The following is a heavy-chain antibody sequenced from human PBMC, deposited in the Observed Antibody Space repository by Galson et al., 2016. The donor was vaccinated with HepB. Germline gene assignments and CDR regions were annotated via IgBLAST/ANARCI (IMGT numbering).Heavy chain of an antibody. V-gene: IGHV1-18*01. Sequence: SVKVSCKASGYTFISNGISWVRQAPGQGLEWMGWISAYNGNTNYAQKLQGRVTMTTDTSTSTAYMELRSLGSDDTAVYYCARMRVGTDYGMDVWGQGTTVTVSS. D-gene: IGHD1-1*01. J-gene: IGHJ6*02. CDR1: GYTFISNG. CDR3: ARMRVGTDYGMDV. CDR2: ISAYNGNT.